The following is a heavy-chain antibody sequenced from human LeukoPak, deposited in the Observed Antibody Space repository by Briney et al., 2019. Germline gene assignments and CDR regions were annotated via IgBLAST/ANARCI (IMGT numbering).Heavy chain of an antibody. CDR2: ISVTGDNT. V-gene: IGHV3-23*01. CDR1: GFPFSKFE. CDR3: VKGGWLDY. J-gene: IGHJ4*02. D-gene: IGHD6-19*01. Sequence: GGSLRLSCAASGFPFSKFEMSWARQAPGKGLEWVSFISVTGDNTHYADSVKGQFTISRDNSKNTLYLQMNSLRDEDTAVYYCVKGGWLDYWGQGTPVTVSS.